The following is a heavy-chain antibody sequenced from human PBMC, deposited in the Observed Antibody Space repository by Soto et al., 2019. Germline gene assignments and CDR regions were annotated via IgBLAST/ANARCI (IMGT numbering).Heavy chain of an antibody. J-gene: IGHJ4*02. D-gene: IGHD1-26*01. CDR1: GGSIGSYY. Sequence: PSETLSLTCTVSGGSIGSYYWSWIRQPPGKGLEWIGYIYYSGSTNYNPSLKSRVTISVDTSKNQFSLKLSSVTAADTAVYYCARLLLRDAGTTTDSVDYWGQGTLVTVSS. V-gene: IGHV4-59*08. CDR2: IYYSGST. CDR3: ARLLLRDAGTTTDSVDY.